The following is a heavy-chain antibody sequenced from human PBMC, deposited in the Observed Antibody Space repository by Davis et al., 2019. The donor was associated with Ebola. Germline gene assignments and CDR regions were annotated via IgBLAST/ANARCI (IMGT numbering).Heavy chain of an antibody. CDR3: AREMRGTADSH. CDR2: IKTDGSIT. Sequence: PGGSLRLSCVVSGLTFSSYWMNWVRQAPGKGLVWVSIIKTDGSITRYADSVKGRFTISRDNAKNSLYLQMNSLRVEDTAMYYCAREMRGTADSHWGQGTLVTVSS. D-gene: IGHD1/OR15-1a*01. V-gene: IGHV3-74*01. CDR1: GLTFSSYW. J-gene: IGHJ4*02.